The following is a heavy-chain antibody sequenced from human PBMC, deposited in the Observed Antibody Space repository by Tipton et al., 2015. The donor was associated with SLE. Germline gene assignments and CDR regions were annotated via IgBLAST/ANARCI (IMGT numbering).Heavy chain of an antibody. V-gene: IGHV1-2*02. Sequence: QSGAEVKKPGASVKVSCKASGYTFTGYYMHWVRQAPGQGLEWMGWINPNSGGTNYAQKFQGRVTMTRDTSISTAYMELSRLRSDDTAVYCCARDEVIAARPGGYWGQRTLVTVSS. J-gene: IGHJ4*02. CDR2: INPNSGGT. CDR1: GYTFTGYY. CDR3: ARDEVIAARPGGY. D-gene: IGHD6-6*01.